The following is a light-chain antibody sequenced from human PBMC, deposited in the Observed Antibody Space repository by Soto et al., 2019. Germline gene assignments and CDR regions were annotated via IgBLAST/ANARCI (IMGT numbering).Light chain of an antibody. V-gene: IGKV3-20*01. CDR2: GAS. Sequence: EIVLTQSPGTLSLSPGERVTLSCRASQSAGGSYLAWYQQKPGQAPRLLIYGASSRATGIPERFSGSGSGTDFTLTISRLEPEDSAVYYCQQYGGSPPVTFGGGTKVEI. CDR1: QSAGGSY. CDR3: QQYGGSPPVT. J-gene: IGKJ4*01.